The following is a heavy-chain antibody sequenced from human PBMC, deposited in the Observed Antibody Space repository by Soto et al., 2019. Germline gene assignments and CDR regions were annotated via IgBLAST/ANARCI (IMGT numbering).Heavy chain of an antibody. J-gene: IGHJ4*02. CDR3: TTSVGASGYVFY. D-gene: IGHD5-12*01. Sequence: ESGGGLVQPRGSLRLSCVASGFTFSSYSMNWVRQAPGQGLEWVSYISSSSNVIYYADSVKGRFTISRDNAKNSLYLQMNSLRDEDTAVYYCTTSVGASGYVFYWGQGTLVTVSS. V-gene: IGHV3-48*02. CDR1: GFTFSSYS. CDR2: ISSSSNVI.